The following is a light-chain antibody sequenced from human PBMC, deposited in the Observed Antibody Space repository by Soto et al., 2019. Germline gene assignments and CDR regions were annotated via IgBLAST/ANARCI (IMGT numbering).Light chain of an antibody. CDR2: DAS. V-gene: IGKV3-11*01. CDR1: QSISRN. Sequence: TLSVSPGERATLSCRASQSISRNLAWYQQKPGQAPRLLIYDASNRATGIPARFSGSGSGTDFTLTISSLEPEDFAVYYCQQRSNWPPTFGQGTKVDIK. CDR3: QQRSNWPPT. J-gene: IGKJ2*01.